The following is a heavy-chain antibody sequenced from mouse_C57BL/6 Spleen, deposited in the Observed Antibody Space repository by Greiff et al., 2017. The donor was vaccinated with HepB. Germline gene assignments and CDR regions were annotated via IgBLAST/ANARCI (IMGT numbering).Heavy chain of an antibody. CDR1: GYTFTSYG. V-gene: IGHV1-81*01. J-gene: IGHJ3*01. CDR3: VPYEGFAY. Sequence: QVQLQQSGAELARPGASVKLSCKASGYTFTSYGISWVKQRPGQGLEWIGEIYPRSGNTYYNEKFKGKATLTADKSSSTAYMELRSLTSEDSAVYFCVPYEGFAYWGQGTLVTVSA. CDR2: IYPRSGNT. D-gene: IGHD2-3*01.